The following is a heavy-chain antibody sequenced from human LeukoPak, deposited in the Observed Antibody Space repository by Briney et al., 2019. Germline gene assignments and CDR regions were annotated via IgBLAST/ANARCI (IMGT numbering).Heavy chain of an antibody. V-gene: IGHV1-18*01. D-gene: IGHD1-26*01. CDR1: GYTFTNYG. CDR3: ARDRQSGY. J-gene: IGHJ4*02. Sequence: ASVKVSCKASGYTFTNYGVTWVRQAPGQGLEWMGWISAYNGNTNYAQKFQGRVTMTTDTSTSTAYMELRSLRSGDTAVYYCARDRQSGYWGQGTLVTVSS. CDR2: ISAYNGNT.